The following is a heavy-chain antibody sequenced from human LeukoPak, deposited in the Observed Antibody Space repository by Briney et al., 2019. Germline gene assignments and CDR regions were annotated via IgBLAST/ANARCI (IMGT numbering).Heavy chain of an antibody. D-gene: IGHD6-13*01. CDR3: AKVGSSMSFYYYYGMDV. CDR1: GFTFRNYA. J-gene: IGHJ6*02. Sequence: GGSLRLSCAASGFTFRNYAMNWVRQAPGKGLEWVSVISGSGDSTYYVDSVKGRFTISRDNSKNTLYLQMNRLRAEDTAVYYCAKVGSSMSFYYYYGMDVWGQGTTVTVSS. V-gene: IGHV3-23*01. CDR2: ISGSGDST.